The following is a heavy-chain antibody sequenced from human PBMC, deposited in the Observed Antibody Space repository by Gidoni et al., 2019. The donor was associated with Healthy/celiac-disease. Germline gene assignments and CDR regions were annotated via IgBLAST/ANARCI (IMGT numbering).Heavy chain of an antibody. CDR1: GFTFSSYE. CDR3: AREYVDTAMLD. CDR2: ISSSGSTI. J-gene: IGHJ4*02. V-gene: IGHV3-48*03. Sequence: EVQLVESGGGLVQPGGSLRPSCAASGFTFSSYEMNWVRQAPGTGLEWVSYISSSGSTIYYADSVKGRFTISRDNAKNSLYLQMNSLRAEDTAVYYCAREYVDTAMLDWGQGTLVTVSS. D-gene: IGHD5-18*01.